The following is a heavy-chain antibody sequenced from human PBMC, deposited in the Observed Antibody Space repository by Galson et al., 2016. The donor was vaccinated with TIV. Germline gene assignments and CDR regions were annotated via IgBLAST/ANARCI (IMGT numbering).Heavy chain of an antibody. V-gene: IGHV3-53*01. Sequence: SLRLSCAASGFIASSYYINWVRQAPGQGLEWISFIHRDDYTYHVASVIGRFIISSDKSKHTVYLQMNNLRAEDTAVYYCARGVVSGSGDKSDWHGMDVWGQGTTVTVSS. CDR2: IHRDDYT. J-gene: IGHJ6*02. CDR3: ARGVVSGSGDKSDWHGMDV. CDR1: GFIASSYY. D-gene: IGHD3-3*01.